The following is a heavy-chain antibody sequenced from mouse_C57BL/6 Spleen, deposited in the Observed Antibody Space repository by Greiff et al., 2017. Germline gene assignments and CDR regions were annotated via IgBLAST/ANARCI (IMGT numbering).Heavy chain of an antibody. V-gene: IGHV1-82*01. CDR2: IYPGDGDT. D-gene: IGHD1-1*01. CDR1: GYAFSSSW. CDR3: ARSVLITTVVATRYFDV. Sequence: QVQLKESGPVLVKPGASVKISCKASGYAFSSSWMNWVKQRPGKGLEWIGRIYPGDGDTNYNGKFKGKATLTADKSSSTAYMQLSSLTSEDSAVYFCARSVLITTVVATRYFDVWGTGTTVTVSS. J-gene: IGHJ1*03.